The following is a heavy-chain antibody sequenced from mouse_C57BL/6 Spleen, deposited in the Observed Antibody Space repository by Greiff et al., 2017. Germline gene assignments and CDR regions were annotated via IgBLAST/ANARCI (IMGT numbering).Heavy chain of an antibody. Sequence: QVQLKESGAELVKPGASVKLSCKASGYTFTEYTIHWVKQRSGQGLEWIGWFYPGSGSIKYNEKFKDKATLTADKSSSTVYMELSRLTSEDSAVYFCARHAPFYYGSSRRYYAMDYWGQGTSVTVSS. D-gene: IGHD1-1*01. J-gene: IGHJ4*01. V-gene: IGHV1-62-2*01. CDR1: GYTFTEYT. CDR3: ARHAPFYYGSSRRYYAMDY. CDR2: FYPGSGSI.